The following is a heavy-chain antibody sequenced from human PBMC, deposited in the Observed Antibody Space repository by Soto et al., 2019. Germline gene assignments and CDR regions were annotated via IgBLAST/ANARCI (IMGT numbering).Heavy chain of an antibody. CDR1: GFTFGDYA. CDR3: TRDLREYSGYDYPDLLGREIYYMDV. Sequence: GGSLRLSCTASGFTFGDYAVSWFRQAPGKGLEWVGFIRSKAYGGTTEYAASVKGRFTISRDDSKSIAYLQMNSLKTEETAVYYCTRDLREYSGYDYPDLLGREIYYMDVWGKGTTVTVSS. J-gene: IGHJ6*03. V-gene: IGHV3-49*03. CDR2: IRSKAYGGTT. D-gene: IGHD5-12*01.